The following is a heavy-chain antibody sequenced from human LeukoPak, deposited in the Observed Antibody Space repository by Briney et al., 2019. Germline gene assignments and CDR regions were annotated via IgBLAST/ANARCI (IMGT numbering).Heavy chain of an antibody. V-gene: IGHV3-48*04. J-gene: IGHJ4*02. CDR3: ARLRGYSYGYGDY. D-gene: IGHD5-18*01. CDR2: ISSSGNTI. CDR1: GFTFSSYS. Sequence: GGSLRLSCAASGFTFSSYSMNWVRQAPGKGLEWVSYISSSGNTIDYADSVKGRFTISRDNAKNSLYLLMVSLRAEDTAVYYCARLRGYSYGYGDYWGQGTLVTVSS.